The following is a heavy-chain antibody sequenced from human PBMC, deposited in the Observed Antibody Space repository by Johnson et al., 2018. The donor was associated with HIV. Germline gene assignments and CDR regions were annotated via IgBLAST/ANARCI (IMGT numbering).Heavy chain of an antibody. J-gene: IGHJ3*02. V-gene: IGHV3-9*01. Sequence: VQLVESGGGLVQPGRSLRLSCAASGFTFDDYAMYWVRQGPGKGLEWVSGISWNSGSIGYADSVKGRFTISRDNSKNTVYLQMNNLRAEDTAVYYCAKDAGWSIVGATDGRDAFDIWGQGAMVTVSS. CDR3: AKDAGWSIVGATDGRDAFDI. D-gene: IGHD1-26*01. CDR1: GFTFDDYA. CDR2: ISWNSGSI.